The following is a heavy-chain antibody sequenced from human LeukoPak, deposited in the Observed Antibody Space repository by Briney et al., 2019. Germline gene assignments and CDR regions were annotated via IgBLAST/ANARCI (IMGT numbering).Heavy chain of an antibody. CDR3: ARLPGWYFDY. CDR1: GGSISSSSYY. J-gene: IGHJ4*02. V-gene: IGHV4-39*07. CDR2: IYYSGST. Sequence: SETLSLTCTVSGGSISSSSYYWGWIRQPPGKGLEWIGSIYYSGSTYYNPSLKSRVTISVDASRNQFSLKLSSVTAADTAVYYCARLPGWYFDYWGQGTLVTVSS.